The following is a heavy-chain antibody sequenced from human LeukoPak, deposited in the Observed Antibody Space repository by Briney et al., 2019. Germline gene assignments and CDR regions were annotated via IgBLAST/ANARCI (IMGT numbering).Heavy chain of an antibody. CDR1: GYSFTSYW. CDR3: ARLPDYYDSSGYSPHFDY. D-gene: IGHD3-22*01. V-gene: IGHV5-51*01. Sequence: GESLKISCKGSGYSFTSYWIGWVRQMPGKGLEWMGIIYPGDSDTRYSPSFQGQVTISADKSISTAYLQWSSLKAPDTAMYYCARLPDYYDSSGYSPHFDYWGQGTLVTVSS. J-gene: IGHJ4*02. CDR2: IYPGDSDT.